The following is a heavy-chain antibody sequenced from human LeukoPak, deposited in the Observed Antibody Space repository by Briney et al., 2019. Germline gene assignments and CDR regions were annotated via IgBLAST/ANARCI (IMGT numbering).Heavy chain of an antibody. J-gene: IGHJ4*02. Sequence: SETLSLTCAVYGGSFGGYYWSWIRQPPGKGLEWIGEINHSGSTNYNPSLKSRVTISVDTSKNQFSLKLSSVTAADTAVYYCARVRFLEWLLPDYYFDYWGQGTLVTVSS. CDR3: ARVRFLEWLLPDYYFDY. CDR2: INHSGST. D-gene: IGHD3-3*01. CDR1: GGSFGGYY. V-gene: IGHV4-34*01.